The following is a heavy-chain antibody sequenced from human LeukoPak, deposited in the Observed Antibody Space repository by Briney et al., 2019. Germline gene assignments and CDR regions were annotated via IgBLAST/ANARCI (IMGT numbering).Heavy chain of an antibody. V-gene: IGHV4-30-2*01. Sequence: SQTLTLTCAVSGGSISSGGYSWSWIRQPPGKGLEWIGYIYHSGSTYYNPSLKSRVTISVDRSKNQFSLKLSSVTAADTAVYYCATDVIVVVPGPYYYYGMDVWGQGTTVTVSS. D-gene: IGHD2-21*01. CDR2: IYHSGST. CDR1: GGSISSGGYS. J-gene: IGHJ6*02. CDR3: ATDVIVVVPGPYYYYGMDV.